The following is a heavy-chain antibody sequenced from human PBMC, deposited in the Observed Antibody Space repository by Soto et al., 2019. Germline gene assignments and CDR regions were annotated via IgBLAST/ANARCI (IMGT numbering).Heavy chain of an antibody. J-gene: IGHJ4*02. CDR3: ARRGHPAH. CDR2: VIPILGTA. V-gene: IGHV1-69*01. Sequence: QVQLVQSGAEVKKPGSSVKVSCTASGGSLRNSVISWVRQAPAQRLEWMGGVIPILGTANYAQKFQGRVTTPADEQTSTASIDLSSLSPDNRAVNYCARRGHPAHWGPGTLVIVSS. CDR1: GGSLRNSV.